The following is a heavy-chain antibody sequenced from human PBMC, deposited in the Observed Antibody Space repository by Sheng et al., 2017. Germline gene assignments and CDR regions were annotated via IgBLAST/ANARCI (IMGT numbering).Heavy chain of an antibody. CDR1: GYTFTSYG. Sequence: QVQLGQSGAEVKKPGASVKVSCKASGYTFTSYGISWVRQAPGQGLEWMGWISGYNGNANFAQKLQGRVTMTTDTSTSTAYMELRSLRSDDTAVYYCARDHAGGAGWNDAFDIWGQGTMVTVSS. CDR2: ISGYNGNA. CDR3: ARDHAGGAGWNDAFDI. J-gene: IGHJ3*02. D-gene: IGHD1-1*01. V-gene: IGHV1-18*01.